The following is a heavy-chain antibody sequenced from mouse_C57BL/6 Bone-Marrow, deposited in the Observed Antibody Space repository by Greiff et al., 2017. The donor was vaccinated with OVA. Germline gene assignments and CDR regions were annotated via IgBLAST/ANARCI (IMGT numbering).Heavy chain of an antibody. J-gene: IGHJ3*01. CDR1: GYAFSSYW. CDR2: IYPGDGDT. CDR3: ARYLYYYGSSPFAY. Sequence: QVQLKESGAELVKPGASVKISCKASGYAFSSYWMNWVKQRPGKGLEWIGQIYPGDGDTNYNGKFKGKATLTADKSSSTAYMQLSSLTSEDSAVYFCARYLYYYGSSPFAYWGQGTLVTVSA. V-gene: IGHV1-80*01. D-gene: IGHD1-1*01.